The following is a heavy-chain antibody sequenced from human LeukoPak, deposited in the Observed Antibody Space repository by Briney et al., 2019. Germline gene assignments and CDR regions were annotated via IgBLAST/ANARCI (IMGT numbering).Heavy chain of an antibody. Sequence: ASVKVSCKASGYTFTGYYMHWVRQAPGQGLEWMGWINPNSGGTNYAQKFQGRVTMTRDTSISTAYMELSRLRSDDTAVYYCAREDCSGWIPATFDYWGQGTLVTVSS. CDR1: GYTFTGYY. D-gene: IGHD6-19*01. J-gene: IGHJ4*02. CDR2: INPNSGGT. V-gene: IGHV1-2*02. CDR3: AREDCSGWIPATFDY.